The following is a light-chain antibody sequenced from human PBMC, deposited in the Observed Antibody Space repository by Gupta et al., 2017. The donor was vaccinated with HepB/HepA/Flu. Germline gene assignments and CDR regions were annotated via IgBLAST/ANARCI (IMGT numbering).Light chain of an antibody. Sequence: QSALTQPASVSGSPGPSITISCTGTSSVVGGYNYVSWYQQHPGKAPKLMIYDVSNRPSGVSNRFSGSKSGNTASLTISGLQAEDEADYYCSSYTSSSTLGIFGGGTKLTVL. J-gene: IGLJ2*01. CDR3: SSYTSSSTLGI. CDR2: DVS. V-gene: IGLV2-14*01. CDR1: SSVVGGYNY.